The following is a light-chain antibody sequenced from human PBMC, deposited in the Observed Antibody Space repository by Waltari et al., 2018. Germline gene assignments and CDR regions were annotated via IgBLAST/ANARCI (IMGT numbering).Light chain of an antibody. CDR3: QQSYSSPPEYT. CDR2: DAA. V-gene: IGKV1-39*01. J-gene: IGKJ2*01. Sequence: DLQMTQSPSSLSASVGDRVTITCRESQSISTFLNWYQQKPGKAPTLRIYDAASLHSGVPSRFRGSGSGTDFTLTISSLQPEDFATYYCQQSYSSPPEYTFAQGTKLEIK. CDR1: QSISTF.